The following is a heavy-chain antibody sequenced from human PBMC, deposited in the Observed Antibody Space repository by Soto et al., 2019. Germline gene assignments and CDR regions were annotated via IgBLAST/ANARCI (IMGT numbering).Heavy chain of an antibody. CDR2: INAGNGNT. D-gene: IGHD3-9*01. Sequence: ASVKVSCKASGYTFTSYAMHWVRQAPGQRLEWMGWINAGNGNTKYSQKFQGRVTITRDTSASTAYMELSSLRSEDTAVYYCARDRILTGYYHMDVWGKGTTVTVSS. V-gene: IGHV1-3*01. J-gene: IGHJ6*03. CDR1: GYTFTSYA. CDR3: ARDRILTGYYHMDV.